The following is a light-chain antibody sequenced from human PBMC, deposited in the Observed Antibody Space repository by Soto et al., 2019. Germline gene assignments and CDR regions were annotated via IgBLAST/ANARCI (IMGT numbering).Light chain of an antibody. J-gene: IGKJ1*01. V-gene: IGKV1-5*01. CDR1: QSISSW. Sequence: DLQMTQSPSTLSASVGDRVTITCRASQSISSWLAWYQQKPGKAPKLLIYDASSLESGVPSRFSGSGSGTEFTLTISSLQPDDFATSDCQQYNSYPWTFGQGTKVEIK. CDR2: DAS. CDR3: QQYNSYPWT.